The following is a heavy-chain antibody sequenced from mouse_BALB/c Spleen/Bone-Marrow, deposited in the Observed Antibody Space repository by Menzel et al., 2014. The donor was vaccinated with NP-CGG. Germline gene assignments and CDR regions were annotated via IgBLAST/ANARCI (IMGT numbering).Heavy chain of an antibody. D-gene: IGHD4-1*01. CDR2: IDPASGNT. CDR1: GFNIKDTY. V-gene: IGHV14-3*02. CDR3: ARWEYYAMDY. Sequence: QLQQSGAELVKPGASVKLSCTASGFNIKDTYMHWVKQRPEQGLEWIGRIDPASGNTKYDPKFQGKATITADTSSNTAYLQLSSLTSEDTAVYYCARWEYYAMDYWGQGTSVTVSS. J-gene: IGHJ4*01.